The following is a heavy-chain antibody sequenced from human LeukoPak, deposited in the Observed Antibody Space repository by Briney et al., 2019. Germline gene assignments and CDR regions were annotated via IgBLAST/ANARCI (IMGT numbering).Heavy chain of an antibody. J-gene: IGHJ5*02. CDR3: ARVLRRPRGYSGYGLWFDP. Sequence: SETLSLTCAVYGGSFSGYYWSWIRQPPGKGLEWIGEINHSGSTNYNPSLKSRVTISVDTSKNQFSLKLSSVTAADTAVYYCARVLRRPRGYSGYGLWFDPWGQGTLVTVSS. V-gene: IGHV4-34*01. D-gene: IGHD5-12*01. CDR1: GGSFSGYY. CDR2: INHSGST.